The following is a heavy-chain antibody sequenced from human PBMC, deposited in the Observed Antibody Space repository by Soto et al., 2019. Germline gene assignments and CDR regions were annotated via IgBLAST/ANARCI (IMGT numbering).Heavy chain of an antibody. V-gene: IGHV3-33*01. CDR3: ARDHGCSGGSCYSPGAFDI. CDR2: IWYDGSNK. CDR1: GFTFSSYG. J-gene: IGHJ3*02. D-gene: IGHD2-15*01. Sequence: QVQLVESGGGVVQPGRSLRLSCAASGFTFSSYGMHWVRQAPGKGLEWVAVIWYDGSNKYYADSVNGRFTISRDNSKNTLYLQMNSLRAEDTAVYYCARDHGCSGGSCYSPGAFDIWGQGTMVTVSS.